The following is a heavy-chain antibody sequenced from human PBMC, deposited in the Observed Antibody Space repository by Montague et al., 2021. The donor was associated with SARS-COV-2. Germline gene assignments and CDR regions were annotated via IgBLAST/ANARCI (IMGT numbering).Heavy chain of an antibody. CDR1: GGSVYSNADHLNSDY. CDR3: TGQRWRGRFDP. D-gene: IGHD2-15*01. CDR2: VXXRGXX. Sequence: SETLSLTCDVAGGSVYSNADHLNSDYWAWVRQSPGWGLDCIGSVXXRGXXXQXPSFRGRLTMSVDTSKNSVSLRLTSVTAADTAMYYCTGQRWRGRFDPWGLGTLVIVSS. V-gene: IGHV4-39*01. J-gene: IGHJ5*01.